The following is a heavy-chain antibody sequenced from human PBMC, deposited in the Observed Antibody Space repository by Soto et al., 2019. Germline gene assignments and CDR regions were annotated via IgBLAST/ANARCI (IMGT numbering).Heavy chain of an antibody. D-gene: IGHD5-12*01. V-gene: IGHV1-3*01. J-gene: IGHJ4*02. CDR2: INAGNGNT. CDR3: ARDSGYHEQGFDY. Sequence: QVQLVQSGAEGKKPGASVKGSCKASGYTFTSYAMHWVRQAPGQRLEWMGWINAGNGNTKYSQKFQGRVTITRDTSASTAYMELSSLRSEDTAVYYCARDSGYHEQGFDYWVQGALVTVS. CDR1: GYTFTSYA.